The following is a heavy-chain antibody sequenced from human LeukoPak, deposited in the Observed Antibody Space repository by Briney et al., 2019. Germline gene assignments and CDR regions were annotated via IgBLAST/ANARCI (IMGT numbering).Heavy chain of an antibody. CDR1: GGSISSYY. CDR2: IYTSGST. J-gene: IGHJ5*02. CDR3: ASEYDSGSYGWFDP. Sequence: SETLSLTCTVSGGSISSYYWSWIRQPAGKGLEWIGRIYTSGSTNYNPSLKSRVTMSVDTSKNQFSLKLSSVTAADTAVYYCASEYDSGSYGWFDPWGQGTLVTVSS. V-gene: IGHV4-4*07. D-gene: IGHD3-10*01.